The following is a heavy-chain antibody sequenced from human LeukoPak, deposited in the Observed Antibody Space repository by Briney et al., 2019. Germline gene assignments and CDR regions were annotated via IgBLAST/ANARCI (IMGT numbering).Heavy chain of an antibody. CDR3: ARPWHDFWSPLGY. Sequence: GESLKISCKGSGYSFTSYWIGWVRQMPGKGLEWMGIIYPGDSDTRYSPSFQGQVTISADKSISPAYLQWSSLKASDTAMYYCARPWHDFWSPLGYWGQGTLVTVSS. V-gene: IGHV5-51*01. D-gene: IGHD3-3*01. J-gene: IGHJ4*02. CDR2: IYPGDSDT. CDR1: GYSFTSYW.